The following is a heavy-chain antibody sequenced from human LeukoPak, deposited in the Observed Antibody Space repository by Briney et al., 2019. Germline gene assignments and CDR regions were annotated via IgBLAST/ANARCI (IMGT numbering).Heavy chain of an antibody. V-gene: IGHV3-53*01. J-gene: IGHJ4*02. CDR1: GFTVSSNY. D-gene: IGHD6-19*01. Sequence: SGGSLRLSCVGSGFTVSSNYMSWVHQAPGNGLEWISVIYSGGSTYYADSVKGRFTISRDNSKNTLYLQMNSLRAEDTAVYYCARSTGIAVAGFDYWGQGTLVTVSS. CDR3: ARSTGIAVAGFDY. CDR2: IYSGGST.